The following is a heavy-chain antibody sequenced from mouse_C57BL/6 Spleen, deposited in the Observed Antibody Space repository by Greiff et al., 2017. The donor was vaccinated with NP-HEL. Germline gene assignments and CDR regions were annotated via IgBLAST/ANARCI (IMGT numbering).Heavy chain of an antibody. D-gene: IGHD2-3*01. CDR1: GFNITDDY. J-gene: IGHJ2*01. V-gene: IGHV14-4*01. CDR3: THYDGYSYFDY. CDR2: IDPENGDT. Sequence: EVQLQQSGAELVRPGASVKLSCTASGFNITDDYMHWVKQRPEQGLEWIGWIDPENGDTEYASKFQGKATITADTSSNTAYLQLSSLTSEDTAVYYCTHYDGYSYFDYWGQGTTLTVSS.